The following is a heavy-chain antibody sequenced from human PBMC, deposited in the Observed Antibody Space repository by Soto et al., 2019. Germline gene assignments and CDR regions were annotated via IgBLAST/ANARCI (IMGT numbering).Heavy chain of an antibody. D-gene: IGHD4-4*01. Sequence: ASVKVSCKASGYTFTSYYMHWVRQAPGQGLEWMGIINPSGGSTSYAQKFQGRVTITRDTSTSTVYMELSSLRSEDTAVYYCARTGGSAYSNYINYYYGMDVWGQGTTVTVSS. CDR3: ARTGGSAYSNYINYYYGMDV. J-gene: IGHJ6*02. V-gene: IGHV1-46*01. CDR2: INPSGGST. CDR1: GYTFTSYY.